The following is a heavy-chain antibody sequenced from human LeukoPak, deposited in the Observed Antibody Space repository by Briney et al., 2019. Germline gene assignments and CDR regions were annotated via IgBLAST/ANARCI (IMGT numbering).Heavy chain of an antibody. CDR3: ARDLYGALRCYYYIDV. CDR1: GFTSISYD. D-gene: IGHD4-17*01. J-gene: IGHJ6*03. Sequence: GGSLRLSCAASGFTSISYDMNWVRQAPGKGLEWVPYISSSGSAIYYADSVKGRFTISRDKAKNSLYLQMNSLRAGDTAVYYCARDLYGALRCYYYIDVWRKGTTVTVSS. CDR2: ISSSGSAI. V-gene: IGHV3-48*03.